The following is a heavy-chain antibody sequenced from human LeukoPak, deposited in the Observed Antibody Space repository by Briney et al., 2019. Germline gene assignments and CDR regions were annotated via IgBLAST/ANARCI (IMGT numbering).Heavy chain of an antibody. CDR3: ARRDSPFDL. J-gene: IGHJ2*01. D-gene: IGHD3-22*01. Sequence: SETLSLTCTVSGGSISSYYWSWIRQPPGKGLEWIGYIYYSGSTNYNPSLKSRVTISVDTSKKQFSLKVRSVTAADTAVYYCARRDSPFDLWGRGTLVTVSS. CDR2: IYYSGST. CDR1: GGSISSYY. V-gene: IGHV4-59*01.